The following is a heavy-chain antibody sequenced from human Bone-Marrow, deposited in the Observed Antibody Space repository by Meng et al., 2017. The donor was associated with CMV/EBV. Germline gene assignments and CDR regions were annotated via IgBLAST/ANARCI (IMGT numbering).Heavy chain of an antibody. CDR1: GYIFTNSW. CDR2: IYPGDSDT. Sequence: GESLKISCKGSGYIFTNSWIGWVRQMPGKGLECMGIIYPGDSDTRYSPSFQGQVTISADKSISTAYLQWSSLKASDTAMYYCARLFSSSRSIDYWGQGTLVTVSS. V-gene: IGHV5-51*01. J-gene: IGHJ4*02. CDR3: ARLFSSSRSIDY. D-gene: IGHD6-6*01.